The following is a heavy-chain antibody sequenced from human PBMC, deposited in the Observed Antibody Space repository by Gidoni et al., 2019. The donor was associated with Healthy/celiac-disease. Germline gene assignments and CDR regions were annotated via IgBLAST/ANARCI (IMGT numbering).Heavy chain of an antibody. CDR1: GYTFTSYG. D-gene: IGHD2-2*01. V-gene: IGHV1-18*01. J-gene: IGHJ4*02. CDR2: ISAYNVNT. Sequence: QVQLVQSGAEVKKTGASVKVSCKASGYTFTSYGISWVRHAPGQGLEWMGWISAYNVNTNYSQQLQGRVTMTTDTSTSTAYMELRSLRSDDTAVYYCASFSVVPGFDYWGQGTLVTVSS. CDR3: ASFSVVPGFDY.